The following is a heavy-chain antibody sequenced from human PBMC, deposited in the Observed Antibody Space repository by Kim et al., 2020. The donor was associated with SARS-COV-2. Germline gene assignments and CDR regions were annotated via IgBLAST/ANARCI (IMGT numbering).Heavy chain of an antibody. J-gene: IGHJ4*02. Sequence: GGSLRLSCTASGFTFADYGISWFRQAPGKGLEWVGFIRTRPYGGTTEYAASVEGRFTISRDDFDSIAYLQMNSLETDDTGVYYCSRGKWELLWGRKFDYWGPGTLVAVSS. V-gene: IGHV3-49*03. D-gene: IGHD1-26*01. CDR2: IRTRPYGGTT. CDR1: GFTFADYG. CDR3: SRGKWELLWGRKFDY.